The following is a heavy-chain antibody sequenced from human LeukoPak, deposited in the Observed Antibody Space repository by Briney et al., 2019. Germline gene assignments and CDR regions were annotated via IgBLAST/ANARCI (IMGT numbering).Heavy chain of an antibody. V-gene: IGHV3-7*05. CDR2: IKQDGSEK. J-gene: IGHJ3*02. CDR1: GFTFSSYW. Sequence: PGGSLRLSCAASGFTFSSYWMAWVRQAPGKGLEWVAHIKQDGSEKYYVDSVKGRFTISRDNAKKSLFLQMNSLRAADTAVYYCARDHSYATSDAFDIWGQGTMVTVSS. CDR3: ARDHSYATSDAFDI. D-gene: IGHD3-16*01.